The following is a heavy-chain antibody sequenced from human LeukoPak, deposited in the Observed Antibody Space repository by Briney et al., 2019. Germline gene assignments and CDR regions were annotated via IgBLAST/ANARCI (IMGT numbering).Heavy chain of an antibody. CDR1: GFTFSSYA. J-gene: IGHJ4*02. CDR3: AKAPSWYSGIWFDY. D-gene: IGHD6-13*01. CDR2: ISGSGGST. V-gene: IGHV3-23*01. Sequence: GGSLRLSCAASGFTFSSYAMSWVRQAPGKGLEWVSAISGSGGSTYYADSVKGRFTISRDNSKNTLYLQMNSLRVEDTAVYYCAKAPSWYSGIWFDYWGQGTLVTVSS.